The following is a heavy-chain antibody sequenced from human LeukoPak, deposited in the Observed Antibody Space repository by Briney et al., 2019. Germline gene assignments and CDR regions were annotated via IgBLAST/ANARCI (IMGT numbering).Heavy chain of an antibody. CDR3: ARDALAGYGYDWFDP. CDR2: IYYSGST. J-gene: IGHJ5*02. V-gene: IGHV4-59*01. D-gene: IGHD5-18*01. Sequence: SETLSLTCTVSGGSISSYYWSWIRQPPGKGLEWIGYIYYSGSTNYNPSLKSRVAISVDTSKNQFSLKLSSVTAADTAVYYCARDALAGYGYDWFDPWGQGTLVTVSS. CDR1: GGSISSYY.